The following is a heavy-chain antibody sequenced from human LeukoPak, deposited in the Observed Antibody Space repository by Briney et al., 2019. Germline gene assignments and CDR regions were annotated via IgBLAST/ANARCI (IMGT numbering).Heavy chain of an antibody. V-gene: IGHV3-23*01. J-gene: IGHJ6*03. D-gene: IGHD6-13*01. CDR2: ISGSGSST. CDR1: GFTFSSYA. Sequence: GGSLRLSCAASGFTFSSYAMTWVRQAPGKGLEWVSAISGSGSSTYYADSVKGRFTISRDNSKNTLFLQVNSLRAEDTAVYYCAKGPIAAATYYYYYYMDVGGKGTTVTVSS. CDR3: AKGPIAAATYYYYYYMDV.